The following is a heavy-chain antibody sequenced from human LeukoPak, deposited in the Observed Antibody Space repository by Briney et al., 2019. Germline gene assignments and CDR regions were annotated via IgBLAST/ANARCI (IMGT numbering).Heavy chain of an antibody. CDR2: ISYDGSNK. J-gene: IGHJ4*02. D-gene: IGHD2-21*02. V-gene: IGHV3-30-3*01. Sequence: GGSLRLSCAASGFTFSSYAMHWVRQAPGKGLEWVAVISYDGSNKYYADSVKGRFTISRDNSKNTLYLQMNSLRAEDTAVYYGAKALRVTATKNYFDYWGQGTLVTVSS. CDR3: AKALRVTATKNYFDY. CDR1: GFTFSSYA.